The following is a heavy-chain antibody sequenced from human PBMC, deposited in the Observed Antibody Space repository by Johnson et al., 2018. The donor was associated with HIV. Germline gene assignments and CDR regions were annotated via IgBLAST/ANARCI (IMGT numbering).Heavy chain of an antibody. CDR2: ISWNSGSI. V-gene: IGHV3-9*01. CDR1: GFTFDDYA. D-gene: IGHD3-22*01. CDR3: AKDRAPYYYDSSGYPDAFDI. J-gene: IGHJ3*02. Sequence: VQLVESGGGLVQPGRSLRLSCAASGFTFDDYAMHWVRQAPGKGLEWVSGISWNSGSIGYADSVTGRFTISRDNAKNSLYLQMNSLRAEDTALYYCAKDRAPYYYDSSGYPDAFDIWGQGTMVTVSS.